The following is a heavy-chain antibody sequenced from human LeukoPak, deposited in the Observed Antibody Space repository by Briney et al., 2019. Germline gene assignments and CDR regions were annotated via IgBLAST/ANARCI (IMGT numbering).Heavy chain of an antibody. Sequence: GAPVKVSCKAAGYTFTSSDINWGRQATGQGLEWMGWMNPNSGNTGYAQKFQGRVTMTRNTSISTAYMELSSLRSEDTAVYYCARGAQYSSSWYTGYYYYYMDVWGKGTTVTVSS. CDR3: ARGAQYSSSWYTGYYYYYMDV. J-gene: IGHJ6*03. CDR1: GYTFTSSD. V-gene: IGHV1-8*01. D-gene: IGHD6-13*01. CDR2: MNPNSGNT.